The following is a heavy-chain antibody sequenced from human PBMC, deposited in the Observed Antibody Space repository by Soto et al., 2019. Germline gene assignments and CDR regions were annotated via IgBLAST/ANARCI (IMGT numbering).Heavy chain of an antibody. CDR2: ISVSGGST. CDR3: ANDPIVVVPPRLFDY. V-gene: IGHV3-23*01. D-gene: IGHD3-22*01. J-gene: IGHJ4*02. CDR1: GFTFSSYA. Sequence: LRLSCAASGFTFSSYAMSLVRQAPRNGLEWVSAISVSGGSTYYADSVKGRFTISRDNSKNTLYLQMNSLRAEDTAVYYWANDPIVVVPPRLFDYWGQGTLVTVSS.